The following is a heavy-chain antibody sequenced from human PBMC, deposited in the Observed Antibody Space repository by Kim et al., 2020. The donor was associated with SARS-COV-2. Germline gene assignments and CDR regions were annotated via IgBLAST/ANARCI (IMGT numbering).Heavy chain of an antibody. J-gene: IGHJ4*02. V-gene: IGHV1-2*02. CDR1: GYTFTGYY. CDR2: INPNSGGT. Sequence: ASVKVSCKASGYTFTGYYMHWVRQAPGQGLEWMGWINPNSGGTNYAQKFQGRVTMTRDTSISKAYMELSRLRSDDTAVYYCATERGIYGSGSYGLFDYWGPGTLGTVSS. CDR3: ATERGIYGSGSYGLFDY. D-gene: IGHD3-10*01.